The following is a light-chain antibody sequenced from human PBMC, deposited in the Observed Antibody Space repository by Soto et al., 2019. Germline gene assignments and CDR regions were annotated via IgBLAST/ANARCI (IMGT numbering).Light chain of an antibody. J-gene: IGLJ1*01. CDR1: SSDVGGYNF. CDR3: ISYTTTNTYV. CDR2: EVS. V-gene: IGLV2-14*01. Sequence: QSALTQTASVSGSPGQSITISCTGTSSDVGGYNFVSWYQQHPGKAPKVVIYEVSNRPSGISSRFSGSKSGNTASPTISGLQAEDEADYYCISYTTTNTYVFGTGTKVTVL.